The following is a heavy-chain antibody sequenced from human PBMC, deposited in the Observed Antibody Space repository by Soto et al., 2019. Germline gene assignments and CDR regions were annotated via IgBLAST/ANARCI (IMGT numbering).Heavy chain of an antibody. CDR1: GGTFSSYA. V-gene: IGHV1-69*12. J-gene: IGHJ4*02. CDR2: IIPIFGTA. Sequence: QVQLVQSGAEVKKPGSSVKVSCKASGGTFSSYAISWVRQAPGQGLEWMGGIIPIFGTANYAQKFQGRVTITADESTSTAYMELSSLRSEDTAAYYCARVGTYCSGGRCHRNHFDYWGQGTLVTVSS. D-gene: IGHD2-15*01. CDR3: ARVGTYCSGGRCHRNHFDY.